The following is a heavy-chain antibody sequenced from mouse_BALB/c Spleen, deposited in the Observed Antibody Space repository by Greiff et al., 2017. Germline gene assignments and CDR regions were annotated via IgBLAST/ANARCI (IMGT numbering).Heavy chain of an antibody. Sequence: QVQLQQSGAELARPGASVKLSCKASGYTFTSYWMQWVKQRPGQGLEWIGAIYPGDGDTRYTQKFKGKATLTADKSSSTAYMQLSSLASEDSAVYYCARYAYGNSYFDVWGAGTTVTVSS. D-gene: IGHD2-10*02. V-gene: IGHV1-87*01. J-gene: IGHJ1*01. CDR2: IYPGDGDT. CDR1: GYTFTSYW. CDR3: ARYAYGNSYFDV.